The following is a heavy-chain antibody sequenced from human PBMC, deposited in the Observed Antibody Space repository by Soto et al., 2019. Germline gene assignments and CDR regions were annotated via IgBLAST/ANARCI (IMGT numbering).Heavy chain of an antibody. Sequence: GGSLRLSCAASGFTVSSNYMSWVRQAPGKGLEWVSVIYSGGSTYYADSVTGRFTISRDNSKNTLYLQMNSLRAEDTAVYYCASPYCGGDCYHYGMDVWGQGTTVTVSS. D-gene: IGHD2-21*02. CDR2: IYSGGST. CDR3: ASPYCGGDCYHYGMDV. J-gene: IGHJ6*02. CDR1: GFTVSSNY. V-gene: IGHV3-53*01.